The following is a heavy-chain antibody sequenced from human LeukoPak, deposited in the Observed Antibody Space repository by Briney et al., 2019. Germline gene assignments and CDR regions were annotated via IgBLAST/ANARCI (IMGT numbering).Heavy chain of an antibody. CDR2: INHSGST. Sequence: PSETLSLTCAVYGGSFSGYYWSWIRQPPGKGLEWIGEINHSGSTNYNPSLKSRVTISVDTSKNQFSLKLSSVTAADTAVYYCARMIAAAGTNWFDPWGQGTLVTVSS. CDR3: ARMIAAAGTNWFDP. V-gene: IGHV4-34*01. CDR1: GGSFSGYY. J-gene: IGHJ5*02. D-gene: IGHD6-13*01.